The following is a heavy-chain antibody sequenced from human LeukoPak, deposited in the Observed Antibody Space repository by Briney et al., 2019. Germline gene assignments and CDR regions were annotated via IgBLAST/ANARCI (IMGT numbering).Heavy chain of an antibody. J-gene: IGHJ4*02. V-gene: IGHV4-4*07. Sequence: PSETLSLTCTVSGGSISSYYWSWIRQPAGKGLEWIGRIYTSGSTNYNPSLKSRVTMSVDTSKNQFSLKLNSVTAADTAVYYCVSRYSSGGFEAENWGQGTLVTVSS. CDR2: IYTSGST. CDR3: VSRYSSGGFEAEN. D-gene: IGHD6-19*01. CDR1: GGSISSYY.